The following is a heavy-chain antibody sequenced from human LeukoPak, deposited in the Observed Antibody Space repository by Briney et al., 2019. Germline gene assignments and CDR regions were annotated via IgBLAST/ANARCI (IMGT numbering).Heavy chain of an antibody. Sequence: GGSLRLSCAASGFTFSSYGRHWVRQAPGKGLEWVAVIWYDGSNKYYPDSVNGRFTISRDNSKNTLYLQMNSLRAEDTAVYYCASWTAMVNPDYYYYYMDVWGKGTTVTVSS. CDR2: IWYDGSNK. D-gene: IGHD5-18*01. CDR3: ASWTAMVNPDYYYYYMDV. V-gene: IGHV3-33*01. CDR1: GFTFSSYG. J-gene: IGHJ6*03.